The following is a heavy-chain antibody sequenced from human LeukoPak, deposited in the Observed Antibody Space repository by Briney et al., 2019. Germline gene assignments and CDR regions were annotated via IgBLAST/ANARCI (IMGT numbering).Heavy chain of an antibody. Sequence: PSETLSLTCSVSGGSISLSYYYWGWIRQPPGKALEWIGSVYYSGTTSYNPSLKSRVTISVDMSKNHFSLKLSSVTAADTAVYYCARHRYDYVWGSYRSSYMDVWGKGTTVTISS. D-gene: IGHD3-16*02. CDR2: VYYSGTT. J-gene: IGHJ6*03. V-gene: IGHV4-39*01. CDR3: ARHRYDYVWGSYRSSYMDV. CDR1: GGSISLSYYY.